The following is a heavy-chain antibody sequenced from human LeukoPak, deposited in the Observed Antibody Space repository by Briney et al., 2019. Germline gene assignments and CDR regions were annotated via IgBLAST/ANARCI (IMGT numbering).Heavy chain of an antibody. D-gene: IGHD3-10*01. CDR1: GGSFSGYY. V-gene: IGHV4-34*01. Sequence: SETLSLTCAVYGGSFSGYYWSWIRQPPGKGLEWMGEINHSGSTNYNPSLKSRVTISVDTSKNQFSLKLSSVTAADTAVYYCARAVLLWFGELYYFDYWGQGTLVTVSS. J-gene: IGHJ4*02. CDR2: INHSGST. CDR3: ARAVLLWFGELYYFDY.